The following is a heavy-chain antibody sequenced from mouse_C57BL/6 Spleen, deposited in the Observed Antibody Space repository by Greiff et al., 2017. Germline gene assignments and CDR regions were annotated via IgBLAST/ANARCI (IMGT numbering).Heavy chain of an antibody. V-gene: IGHV2-4*01. CDR3: ATAGTGWYFDV. CDR2: IWSGGST. Sequence: QVQLKESGPGLVQPSQSLSITCTVSGFSLTSYGVHWVRQPPGKGLEWLGVIWSGGSTDYNAAFISRLSISKDNSKSQVFFKMNSLQADDTAIYYCATAGTGWYFDVWGTGTTVTVSS. CDR1: GFSLTSYG. D-gene: IGHD4-1*01. J-gene: IGHJ1*03.